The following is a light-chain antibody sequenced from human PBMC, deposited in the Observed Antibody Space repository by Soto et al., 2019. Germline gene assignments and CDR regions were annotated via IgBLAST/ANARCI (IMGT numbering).Light chain of an antibody. CDR3: QQRSNWLFT. CDR1: QSVSSY. Sequence: EIVLTQSPATLSFSPGERATLSCRASQSVSSYLAWYQQKPGQAPRLLIYDASNRATGIPARFSGSGSGTDFTLTISSLEPDDFAFYYCQQRSNWLFTFGPGTKVDIK. J-gene: IGKJ3*01. V-gene: IGKV3-11*01. CDR2: DAS.